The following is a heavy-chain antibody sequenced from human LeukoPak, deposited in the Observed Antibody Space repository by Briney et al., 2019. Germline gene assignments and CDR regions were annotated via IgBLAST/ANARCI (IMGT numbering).Heavy chain of an antibody. D-gene: IGHD6-6*01. Sequence: SQTLSLTCTVSGVSISSGDYYWSWIRQPPGKGLEWIGSIYYSGSTYYNPSLKSRVTISVDTSKNQFSLKLSSVTAADTAVYYCARQGVYSSSWDYYYYVMDVWGQGTTVTVSS. CDR2: IYYSGST. J-gene: IGHJ6*02. V-gene: IGHV4-39*01. CDR1: GVSISSGDYY. CDR3: ARQGVYSSSWDYYYYVMDV.